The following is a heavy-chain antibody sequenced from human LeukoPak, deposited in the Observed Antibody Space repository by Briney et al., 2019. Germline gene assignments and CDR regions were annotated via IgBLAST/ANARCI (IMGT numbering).Heavy chain of an antibody. J-gene: IGHJ3*02. D-gene: IGHD3-22*01. Sequence: ASVKVSCKASGYTFTAYYLHWVRQAPGQGLEWMGWISPNSGGTYYAQTFQDRVTMTRDTSISTAYMELSSLRSDDTAVYFCAREGESSADAFDIWGQGTKVTVSS. V-gene: IGHV1-2*02. CDR1: GYTFTAYY. CDR3: AREGESSADAFDI. CDR2: ISPNSGGT.